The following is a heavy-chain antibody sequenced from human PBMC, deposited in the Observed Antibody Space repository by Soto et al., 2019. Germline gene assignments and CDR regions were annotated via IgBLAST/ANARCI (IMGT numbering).Heavy chain of an antibody. CDR2: IYPGDSDT. J-gene: IGHJ6*02. CDR3: ARFSHCSSTSCPASPPAIPYYYYGMDV. CDR1: GYSFTSYW. Sequence: GESLKISCKGSGYSFTSYWIGWVRQMPGKGLERMGIIYPGDSDTRYSPSFQGQVTISADKSISTAYLQWSSLKASDTAMYYCARFSHCSSTSCPASPPAIPYYYYGMDVWGQGTTVTVSS. V-gene: IGHV5-51*01. D-gene: IGHD2-2*01.